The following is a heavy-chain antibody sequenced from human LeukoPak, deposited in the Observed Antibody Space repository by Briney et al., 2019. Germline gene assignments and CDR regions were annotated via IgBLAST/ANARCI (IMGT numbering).Heavy chain of an antibody. V-gene: IGHV3-21*01. D-gene: IGHD6-6*01. Sequence: GGSLRLSCAASGFSFSDCSMNWVRQAPGKGLEWVSSISGSSSYIYYADSVKGRFTISRDNAKNSLFLQMNSLRAEDTAVYYCARVPYSGSSFNWGQGTLVTVSS. CDR3: ARVPYSGSSFN. CDR1: GFSFSDCS. CDR2: ISGSSSYI. J-gene: IGHJ4*02.